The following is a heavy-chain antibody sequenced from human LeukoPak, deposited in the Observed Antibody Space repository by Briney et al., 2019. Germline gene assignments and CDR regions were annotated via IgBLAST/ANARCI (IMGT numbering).Heavy chain of an antibody. J-gene: IGHJ3*02. CDR1: GGSISSYY. CDR2: IYYSGST. Sequence: PSETLSLTCTVSGGSISSYYWSWIRQPPGEGLEWIGYIYYSGSTNYNPSLKSRVTISVDTSKNQFSLKLSSVTAADTAVYYCAREEMGWFGAHAFDIWGQGTMVTVSS. CDR3: AREEMGWFGAHAFDI. D-gene: IGHD3-10*01. V-gene: IGHV4-59*01.